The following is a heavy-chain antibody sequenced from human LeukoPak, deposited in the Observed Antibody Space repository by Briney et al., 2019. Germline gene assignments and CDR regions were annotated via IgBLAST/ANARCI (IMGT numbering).Heavy chain of an antibody. Sequence: SETLSLTCTVSGDSVVSSGGYYWTWIRQHPEKGLEWIGYSYHRASYNPSLKGRVSISIDTSKNQFSLSLTSVTAADTALYYCVREGEYGEDYFWGQGIQVIVSA. V-gene: IGHV4-31*03. CDR3: VREGEYGEDYF. J-gene: IGHJ4*02. D-gene: IGHD4-17*01. CDR2: SYHRA. CDR1: GDSVVSSGGYY.